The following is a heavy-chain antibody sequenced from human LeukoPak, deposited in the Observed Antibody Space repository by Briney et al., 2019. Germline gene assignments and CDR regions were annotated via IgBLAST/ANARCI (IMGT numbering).Heavy chain of an antibody. J-gene: IGHJ4*02. CDR2: INTNTGNP. CDR1: GYTFTSYA. Sequence: ASVKVSCKASGYTFTSYAMNWVRQAPGQGLEWMGWINTNTGNPTYAQGFTGRFVFSLDTTVSTAYLQISSLKAEDTAVYYCARGIQSDYDSVTGYDYWGQGTLVTVSS. D-gene: IGHD3-9*01. CDR3: ARGIQSDYDSVTGYDY. V-gene: IGHV7-4-1*02.